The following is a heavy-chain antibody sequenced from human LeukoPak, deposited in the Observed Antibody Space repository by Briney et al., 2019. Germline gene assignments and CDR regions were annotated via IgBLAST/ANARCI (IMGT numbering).Heavy chain of an antibody. Sequence: SSVKVSCKASGGTFSSYTISWVRQAPGQGLEWMGRIIPILGIANYAQKFQGRVTITADKTTSTAYMELSSLRSEDTAVYYCARGPYCSSTSGYFDYWGQGTLVTVSS. D-gene: IGHD2-2*01. CDR3: ARGPYCSSTSGYFDY. V-gene: IGHV1-69*02. CDR1: GGTFSSYT. J-gene: IGHJ4*02. CDR2: IIPILGIA.